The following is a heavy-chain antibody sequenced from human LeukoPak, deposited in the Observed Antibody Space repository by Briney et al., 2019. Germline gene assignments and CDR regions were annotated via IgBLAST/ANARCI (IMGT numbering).Heavy chain of an antibody. V-gene: IGHV3-53*05. J-gene: IGHJ6*02. Sequence: GGSLRLSCAASGFTVSSNYMSWVRQAPGKGLEWVSVIYSGGSTYYADSVKGRFTISRDNSKNTLYLQMNSLRAEDTAVYYCARMTTVPYGMGVWGQGTTVTVSS. CDR3: ARMTTVPYGMGV. CDR1: GFTVSSNY. CDR2: IYSGGST. D-gene: IGHD4-11*01.